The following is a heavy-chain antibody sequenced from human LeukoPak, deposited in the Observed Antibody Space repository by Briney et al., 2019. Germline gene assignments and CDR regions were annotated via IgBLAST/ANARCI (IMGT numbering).Heavy chain of an antibody. CDR1: GFAFSRHG. CDR2: IPYDGSNK. J-gene: IGHJ6*02. D-gene: IGHD6-6*01. Sequence: PGGSLRLSCAASGFAFSRHGIHWVRQAPGKGLEWVAFIPYDGSNKFYADSVKGRFTISRDNSKNTLYLQMNSLRAEDTAVYYCAKVVWPHYYYYGMDVWGQGTTVTVSS. CDR3: AKVVWPHYYYYGMDV. V-gene: IGHV3-30*02.